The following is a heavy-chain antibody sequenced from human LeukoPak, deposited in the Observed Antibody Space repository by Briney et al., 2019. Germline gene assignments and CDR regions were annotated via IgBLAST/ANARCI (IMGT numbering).Heavy chain of an antibody. CDR2: IYYSGST. V-gene: IGHV4-31*03. D-gene: IGHD2-2*01. Sequence: PSQTLSLTCTVSGGSISSGGYYWSWIRQHPGKGLEWIGNIYYSGSTYYNPSLKSRVTISVDTSKNQFSLKLSSVTAADTAVYYCARHRDHCSSTSCYPNYFDYWGQGTLVTVSS. CDR3: ARHRDHCSSTSCYPNYFDY. CDR1: GGSISSGGYY. J-gene: IGHJ4*02.